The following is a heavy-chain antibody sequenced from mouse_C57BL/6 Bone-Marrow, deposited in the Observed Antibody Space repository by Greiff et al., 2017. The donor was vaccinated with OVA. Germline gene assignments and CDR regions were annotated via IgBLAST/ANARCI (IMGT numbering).Heavy chain of an antibody. CDR1: GFTFSSYA. CDR2: ISDGGSYT. CDR3: ARFTTVVATDLFDY. D-gene: IGHD1-1*01. V-gene: IGHV5-4*03. Sequence: DVKLQESGGGLVKPGGSLKLSCAASGFTFSSYAMSWVRQTPEKRLEWVATISDGGSYTYYPDNVKGRFTISRDNAKNNLYLQMSHLKSEDTAMYYCARFTTVVATDLFDYWGQGTTLTVSS. J-gene: IGHJ2*01.